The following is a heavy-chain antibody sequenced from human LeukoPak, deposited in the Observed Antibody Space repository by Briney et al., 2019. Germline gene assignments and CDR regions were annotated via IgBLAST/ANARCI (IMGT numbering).Heavy chain of an antibody. D-gene: IGHD6-19*01. CDR3: ATGSSGWYYFDY. V-gene: IGHV4-34*01. J-gene: IGHJ4*02. CDR2: INHSGST. Sequence: LETLSLTCAVYGGSFSGYYWSWIRQPPGKGLEWIGEINHSGSTNYNPSLKSRVTISVDTSKNQFSLKLSSVTAADTAVYYCATGSSGWYYFDYWGQGTLVTVSS. CDR1: GGSFSGYY.